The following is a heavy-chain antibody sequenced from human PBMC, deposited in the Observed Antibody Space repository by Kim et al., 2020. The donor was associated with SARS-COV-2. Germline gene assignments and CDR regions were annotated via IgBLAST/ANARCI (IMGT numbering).Heavy chain of an antibody. CDR1: GFTFSSYA. V-gene: IGHV3-30-3*01. CDR3: ARDRWELLPGGFYYYYGMDV. J-gene: IGHJ6*02. D-gene: IGHD1-26*01. CDR2: ISYDGSNK. Sequence: GSLRLSCAASGFTFSSYAMHWVRQAPGKGLEWVAVISYDGSNKYYADSVKGRFTISRDNSKNTLYLQMNSLRAEDTAVYYCARDRWELLPGGFYYYYGMDVWGQGTTVTVSS.